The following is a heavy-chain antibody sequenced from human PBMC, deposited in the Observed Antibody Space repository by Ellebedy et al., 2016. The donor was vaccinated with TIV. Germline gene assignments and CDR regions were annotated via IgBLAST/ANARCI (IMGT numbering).Heavy chain of an antibody. CDR3: ARDQWLGRAYYFDY. CDR2: IKQDGSET. Sequence: GGSPRLSCAASGFTFSNYWMSWVRQAPGKGLEWVANIKQDGSETYYVDSVKGRFSISRDNAKKSLYLQMNSLRDEDTALYYCARDQWLGRAYYFDYWGQGTLVTVSS. D-gene: IGHD6-19*01. CDR1: GFTFSNYW. J-gene: IGHJ4*01. V-gene: IGHV3-7*01.